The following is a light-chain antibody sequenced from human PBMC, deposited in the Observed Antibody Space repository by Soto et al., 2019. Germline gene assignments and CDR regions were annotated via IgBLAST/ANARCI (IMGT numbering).Light chain of an antibody. V-gene: IGKV4-1*01. J-gene: IGKJ2*01. CDR3: QQYYSTPDT. CDR1: QSVLYSSNNKNY. CDR2: WAS. Sequence: DIVMTQSPDSLAVSLGERATINCKSSQSVLYSSNNKNYLAWYQQKPGQPPKLLIYWASTRESGVPDRFSGSGSGTYFTLTISSLQAEDGAVYYCQQYYSTPDTFGQGTKLEIK.